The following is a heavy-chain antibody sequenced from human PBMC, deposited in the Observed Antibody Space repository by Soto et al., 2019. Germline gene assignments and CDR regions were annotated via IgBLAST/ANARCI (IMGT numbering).Heavy chain of an antibody. CDR3: ARQYSSGLDAFDI. V-gene: IGHV3-48*01. CDR1: GFTFSSYS. Sequence: PGGSLRLSCAASGFTFSSYSMNWVRQAPGKGLEWVSYISSSSSTIYYADSVKGRFTISRDNAKNSLYLQMNSLRAEDTAVYYWARQYSSGLDAFDIWGQGTIVTVSS. D-gene: IGHD6-19*01. J-gene: IGHJ3*02. CDR2: ISSSSSTI.